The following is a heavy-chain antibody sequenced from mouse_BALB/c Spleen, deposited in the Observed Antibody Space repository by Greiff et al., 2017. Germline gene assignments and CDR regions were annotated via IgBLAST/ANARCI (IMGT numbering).Heavy chain of an antibody. D-gene: IGHD1-1*01. V-gene: IGHV1-55*01. CDR1: GYNFTSYW. CDR2: IYPGSGST. Sequence: VQLQESGAELVKPGTSVKLSCTASGYNFTSYWINWVKLRPGQGLEWIGDIYPGSGSTNYNEKFKSKATLTVDTSSSTAYMQLSSLASEDSALYYCARSGSRPPYYYAMDYWGQGTSVTVSS. CDR3: ARSGSRPPYYYAMDY. J-gene: IGHJ4*01.